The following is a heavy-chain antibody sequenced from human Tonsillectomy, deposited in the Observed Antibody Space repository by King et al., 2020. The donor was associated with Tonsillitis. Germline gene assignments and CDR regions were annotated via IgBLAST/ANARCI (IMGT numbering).Heavy chain of an antibody. Sequence: VQLQESGPGLVKPSQTLSLTCTVSGGSISSGGYYWSWIRQPPGKGLEWIGYIYYSGSTYYTPSLKSRVTISVDTSKNQFSLKLSSVTAADTAVYYCAGDRRSGEWFGIILIYGMDVWGQGTTVTVSS. J-gene: IGHJ6*02. CDR1: GGSISSGGYY. CDR3: AGDRRSGEWFGIILIYGMDV. CDR2: IYYSGST. D-gene: IGHD3-10*01. V-gene: IGHV4-31*03.